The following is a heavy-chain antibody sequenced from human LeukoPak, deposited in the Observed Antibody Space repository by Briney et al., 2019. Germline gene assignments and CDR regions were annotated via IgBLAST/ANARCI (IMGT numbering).Heavy chain of an antibody. CDR1: GGSFSGYY. J-gene: IGHJ3*02. CDR3: AKKRGHPDAFDI. CDR2: INHSGST. V-gene: IGHV4-34*01. D-gene: IGHD3-10*01. Sequence: SETLSLTCAVYGGSFSGYYWSWIRQPPGKGLEWIGEINHSGSTNYNPSLKSRVTISVDTSKDQFSLKLTSVTAADTAVYYCAKKRGHPDAFDIWGQGTMVTVSS.